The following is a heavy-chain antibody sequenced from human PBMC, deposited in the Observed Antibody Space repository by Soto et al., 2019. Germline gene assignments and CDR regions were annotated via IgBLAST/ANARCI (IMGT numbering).Heavy chain of an antibody. D-gene: IGHD1-26*01. CDR2: IYPGDSDT. CDR1: GDSFTSYW. J-gene: IGHJ6*02. Sequence: VESLKISYNGAGDSFTSYWIGWVRQMRGKGLEWMGIIYPGDSDTRYSPSFQGQVTISADKSISTAYLQWSSLKASDTAMYYCARQDSGSYSYYYYGMDVWGQGTTVTVSS. CDR3: ARQDSGSYSYYYYGMDV. V-gene: IGHV5-51*01.